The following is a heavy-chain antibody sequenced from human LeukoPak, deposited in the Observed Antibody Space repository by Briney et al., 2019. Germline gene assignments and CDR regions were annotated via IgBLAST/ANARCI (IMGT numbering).Heavy chain of an antibody. V-gene: IGHV3-21*01. CDR3: ARRGTSRSSYYFDY. J-gene: IGHJ4*02. CDR2: ISASGSYI. CDR1: GFTFDTYR. Sequence: GGSLRLSCAASGFTFDTYRMNWVRQAPGKGLEWVSSISASGSYIYYADSLKGRFTSSRDNAKNSLYLQMNSLRAENTAVYYCARRGTSRSSYYFDYWGQGTLVTVSS.